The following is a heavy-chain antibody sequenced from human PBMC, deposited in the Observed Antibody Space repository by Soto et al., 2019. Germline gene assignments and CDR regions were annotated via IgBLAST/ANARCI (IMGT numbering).Heavy chain of an antibody. V-gene: IGHV5-51*01. CDR3: ARSRRFYDFWSGYRAPGGFDP. J-gene: IGHJ5*02. CDR2: IYPGDSDT. Sequence: GESLKISCKGSGYSFTSYWIGWVRQMPGKGLEWMGIIYPGDSDTRYSPSFQGQVTISADKSISTAYLQWSSLKASDTAMYYCARSRRFYDFWSGYRAPGGFDPWGQGTLVTGSS. D-gene: IGHD3-3*01. CDR1: GYSFTSYW.